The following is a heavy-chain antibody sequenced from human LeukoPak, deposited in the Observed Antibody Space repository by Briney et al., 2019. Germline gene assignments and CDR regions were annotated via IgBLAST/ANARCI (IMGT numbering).Heavy chain of an antibody. J-gene: IGHJ6*02. CDR1: GYTFTTYG. CDR3: GIVVVPAAPEYYYYYGMDV. CDR2: ISAYNGNT. V-gene: IGHV1-18*01. Sequence: ASVKVSCKTSGYTFTTYGISWVRQAPGQGLEWMGWISAYNGNTNYAQNLQGRVAMTTDTSTSTAYMELRSLRSDDTAVYYCGIVVVPAAPEYYYYYGMDVWGQGTTVTVSS. D-gene: IGHD2-2*01.